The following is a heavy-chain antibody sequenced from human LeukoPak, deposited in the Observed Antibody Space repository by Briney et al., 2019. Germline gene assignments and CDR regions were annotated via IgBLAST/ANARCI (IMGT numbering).Heavy chain of an antibody. V-gene: IGHV1-69*01. CDR1: GGTLNSYV. CDR3: ASLPETYSSGLYTVDY. D-gene: IGHD6-19*01. Sequence: ASVKVSCKASGGTLNSYVINWVRQAPGQGLEWMGGIIPLFGTPNYAQRFQGRLTITADESTNTVYMELSSLRFDDTAVYYCASLPETYSSGLYTVDYRGQGTLLTVSS. J-gene: IGHJ4*02. CDR2: IIPLFGTP.